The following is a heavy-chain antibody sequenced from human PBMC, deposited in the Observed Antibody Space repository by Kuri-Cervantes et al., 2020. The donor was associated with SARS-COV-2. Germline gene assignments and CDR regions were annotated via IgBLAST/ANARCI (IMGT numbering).Heavy chain of an antibody. D-gene: IGHD6-6*01. CDR1: GFTFSSYS. J-gene: IGHJ4*02. Sequence: GESLKISCAASGFTFSSYSMNWVRQAPGKGLEWVAVISYDGSNKYYADSVKGRFTISRDNAKNSLYLQMNSLRAEDTAVYYCARDREFIAARIFDYWGQGTLVTVSS. V-gene: IGHV3-30*03. CDR3: ARDREFIAARIFDY. CDR2: ISYDGSNK.